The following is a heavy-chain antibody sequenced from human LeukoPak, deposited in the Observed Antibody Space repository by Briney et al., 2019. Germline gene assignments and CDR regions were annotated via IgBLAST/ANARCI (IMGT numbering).Heavy chain of an antibody. CDR1: GYSISSGCY. V-gene: IGHV4-38-2*02. CDR3: AMVRPYSTGSPYFDY. CDR2: IYHSGST. D-gene: IGHD6-19*01. Sequence: PSETLSLTCTVSGYSISSGCYWGWLRQPPGKGLEWIGSIYHSGSTYYNPSLKSRVTISVDTSKNHFSLKLSSVTAADTAVYYCAMVRPYSTGSPYFDYWGQGTLVTVSS. J-gene: IGHJ4*02.